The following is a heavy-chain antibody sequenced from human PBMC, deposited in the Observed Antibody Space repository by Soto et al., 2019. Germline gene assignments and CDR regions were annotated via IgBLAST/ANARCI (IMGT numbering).Heavy chain of an antibody. Sequence: SLQVSCKSSGGTFSSYTISWVRHAHGHGLEWMGRIIPILGIANYAQKFQGRVTITADKSTSTAYMELSSLRSEDTAVYYCARDDYDFWSGPPPLYYYYYMDVWGKGTTVTVSS. V-gene: IGHV1-69*02. CDR1: GGTFSSYT. J-gene: IGHJ6*03. D-gene: IGHD3-3*01. CDR2: IIPILGIA. CDR3: ARDDYDFWSGPPPLYYYYYMDV.